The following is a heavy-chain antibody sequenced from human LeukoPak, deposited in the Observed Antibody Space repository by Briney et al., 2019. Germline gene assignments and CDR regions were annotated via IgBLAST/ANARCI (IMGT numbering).Heavy chain of an antibody. D-gene: IGHD3-3*01. V-gene: IGHV4-59*08. J-gene: IGHJ4*02. CDR1: GGSISSYY. CDR3: ARASYYDFLSIDY. Sequence: PSETLSLTCTVSGGSISSYYWSWIRQPPGKGLEWIGYIYYSGSTNYNLSLKSRVTISVDTSKNQFSLKLSSVTAADTAVYYCARASYYDFLSIDYWGQGTLVTVSS. CDR2: IYYSGST.